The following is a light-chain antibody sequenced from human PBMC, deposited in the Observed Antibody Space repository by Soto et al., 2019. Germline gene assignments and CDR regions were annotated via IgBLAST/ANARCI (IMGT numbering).Light chain of an antibody. J-gene: IGLJ3*02. V-gene: IGLV2-14*01. CDR1: SNDVGGYKY. Sequence: QSALTQPASVSGSPGQSITISCTGTSNDVGGYKYVSWYQQHPGMAPKLMIYEVTNRPSGVSNRFSGAKSGNTASLTISGLQDDDEATYYCTSSTSSRTWVFGGGTKLTVL. CDR3: TSSTSSRTWV. CDR2: EVT.